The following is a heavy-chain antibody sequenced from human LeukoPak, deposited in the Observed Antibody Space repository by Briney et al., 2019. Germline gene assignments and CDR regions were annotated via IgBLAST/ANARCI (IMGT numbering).Heavy chain of an antibody. CDR3: AKDIWGASTDY. CDR1: GFTFSSYA. J-gene: IGHJ4*02. D-gene: IGHD3-16*01. Sequence: GGSLRLSCAASGFTFSSYAMSWVRQAPGKGLEWVSTVIGSGGSTYYADSVKGRFTISRDNSKNTLYLQMNSLRAEDTAVYYCAKDIWGASTDYWGQGTLVTVSS. CDR2: VIGSGGST. V-gene: IGHV3-23*01.